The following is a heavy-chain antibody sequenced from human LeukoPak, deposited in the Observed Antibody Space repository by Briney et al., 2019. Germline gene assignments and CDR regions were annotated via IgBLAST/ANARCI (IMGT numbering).Heavy chain of an antibody. CDR1: GGSISSYY. D-gene: IGHD5-12*01. Sequence: SETLSLTCTVSGGSISSYYWSWIRQPPGKGLEGIGYIYYSGSTNYNPSLKSRVTISVDTSKNQFSLKLSSVTAADTAVYYCAAYSGYELDWFDPWGQGTLVTVSS. CDR2: IYYSGST. CDR3: AAYSGYELDWFDP. V-gene: IGHV4-59*01. J-gene: IGHJ5*02.